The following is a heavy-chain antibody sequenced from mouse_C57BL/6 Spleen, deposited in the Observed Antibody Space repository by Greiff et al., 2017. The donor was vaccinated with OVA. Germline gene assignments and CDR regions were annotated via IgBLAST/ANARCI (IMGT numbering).Heavy chain of an antibody. J-gene: IGHJ2*01. Sequence: QVQLQQPGAELVKPGASVTMSCKASGYTFTSYWITWVKQRPGQGLEWIGDIYPGSGSTNYNEKFKSKATLTVDTSSSTAYMQLSSLTSEDSAVYYCARSGVTTNYFDYWGQGTTLTVSS. CDR2: IYPGSGST. V-gene: IGHV1-55*01. CDR1: GYTFTSYW. D-gene: IGHD1-1*01. CDR3: ARSGVTTNYFDY.